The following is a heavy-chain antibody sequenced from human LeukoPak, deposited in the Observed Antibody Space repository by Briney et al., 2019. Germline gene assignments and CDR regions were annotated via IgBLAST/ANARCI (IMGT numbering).Heavy chain of an antibody. CDR2: MNPNSGNT. V-gene: IGHV1-8*01. CDR1: GYTFTSYD. D-gene: IGHD4-17*01. Sequence: VASVKVSCKASGYTFTSYDINWVRQATGQGLEWMGLMNPNSGNTGYAQKFQGRVTMTRDTSTSTVYMELSSLRSEDTAVYYCARDKSTVTNPEYFQHWGQGTLVTVSS. CDR3: ARDKSTVTNPEYFQH. J-gene: IGHJ1*01.